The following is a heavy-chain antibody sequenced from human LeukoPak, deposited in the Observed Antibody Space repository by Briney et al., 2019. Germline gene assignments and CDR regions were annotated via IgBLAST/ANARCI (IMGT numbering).Heavy chain of an antibody. V-gene: IGHV4-34*01. D-gene: IGHD3-22*01. J-gene: IGHJ6*03. Sequence: SETLSLTCAVYGGSFSGYYWSWIRQPPGKGLEWIGEINHSGSTNYNPSLKSRVTISVDTSKNQFSLRLRSVTAADTAVYFCARGRVSSSTYYSTYYYYFYMDVWGKGTTVTVSS. CDR3: ARGRVSSSTYYSTYYYYFYMDV. CDR1: GGSFSGYY. CDR2: INHSGST.